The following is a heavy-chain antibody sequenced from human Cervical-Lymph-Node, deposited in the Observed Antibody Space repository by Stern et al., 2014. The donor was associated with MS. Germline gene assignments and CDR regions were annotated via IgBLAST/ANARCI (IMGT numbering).Heavy chain of an antibody. V-gene: IGHV4-61*01. D-gene: IGHD6-6*01. CDR2: IYYSGTT. J-gene: IGHJ4*02. CDR1: GGSVNSGSYY. Sequence: DQLVESGPGLVKPSETLSLTCTVSGGSVNSGSYYWSWIRQPPGKGLEWIGYIYYSGTTSYNPSLTSRVTILIDTSKTQFSLKVSSVTAADTAVYYCARIKQSVPAGYFDYWGPGTLVSVSS. CDR3: ARIKQSVPAGYFDY.